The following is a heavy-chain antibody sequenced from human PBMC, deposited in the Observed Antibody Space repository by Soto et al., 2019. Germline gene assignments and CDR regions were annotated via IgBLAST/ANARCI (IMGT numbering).Heavy chain of an antibody. J-gene: IGHJ5*02. CDR1: GYTFTTYT. D-gene: IGHD2-2*02. CDR2: INAGNGAT. Sequence: VQLVQSGAEGMQPGASVKVSCKASGYTFTTYTIQWVRQAPGQRLERMGWINAGNGATKYSQNFQGRVTITRDTSASTAYMEMNSLRSEDTAVYYCARSSTSCYSLCWFDPWGQGTLVTVSS. CDR3: ARSSTSCYSLCWFDP. V-gene: IGHV1-3*01.